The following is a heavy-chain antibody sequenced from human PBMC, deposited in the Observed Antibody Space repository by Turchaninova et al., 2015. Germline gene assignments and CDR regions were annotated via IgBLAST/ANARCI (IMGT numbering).Heavy chain of an antibody. CDR2: LGPEDGEI. D-gene: IGHD1-1*01. CDR3: ATGPMTTDYYYMDV. Sequence: QVQLVQSGAEVKKPGASVKVSCQVSGYTFTDVSIHWVRQSPGKGLQWMGGLGPEDGEIIDAQKCQGRVTRTEDTSPDTASMEWSSLRSEDTAVYYCATGPMTTDYYYMDVWGKGTTVTVSS. J-gene: IGHJ6*03. V-gene: IGHV1-24*01. CDR1: GYTFTDVS.